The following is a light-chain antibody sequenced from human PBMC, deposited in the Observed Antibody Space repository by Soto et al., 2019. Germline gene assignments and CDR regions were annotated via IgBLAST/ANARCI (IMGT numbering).Light chain of an antibody. J-gene: IGLJ1*01. CDR1: SSDVGLYDY. Sequence: QSVLTQPASVSGSPGQSITISCTGTSSDVGLYDYVSWYQQHPGKAPQLMIYAVSNRPSGVSNRFSASKSGNTASLFISGLQAEDEADYYCSPYTSDSSYVFGSGTKVNVL. V-gene: IGLV2-14*01. CDR2: AVS. CDR3: SPYTSDSSYV.